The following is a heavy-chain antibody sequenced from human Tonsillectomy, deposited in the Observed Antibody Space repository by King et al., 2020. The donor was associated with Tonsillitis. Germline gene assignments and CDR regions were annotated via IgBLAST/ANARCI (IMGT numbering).Heavy chain of an antibody. D-gene: IGHD2-21*01. CDR1: GFSFSSYA. CDR2: ISYDGSNK. J-gene: IGHJ2*01. Sequence: QEQLVQSGGGVVQPGRSLRLSCAASGFSFSSYAMHWVRQAPGKGLEWVAVISYDGSNKYYADSVKGRFTISRDNSKNTLYLQMNSLRTEDTAVYYCARGETKEYCGWECYYWYFDLWGRGTLVTVSS. CDR3: ARGETKEYCGWECYYWYFDL. V-gene: IGHV3-30*04.